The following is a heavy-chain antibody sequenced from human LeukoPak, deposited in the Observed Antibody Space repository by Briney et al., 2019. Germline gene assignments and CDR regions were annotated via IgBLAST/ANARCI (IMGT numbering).Heavy chain of an antibody. CDR1: GFTFSDYY. Sequence: PGGSLRLSCAASGFTFSDYYMSWIRQAPGKGLEWVSYISSSGSTIYYADSVKGRFTISRDNAKNSLYLQMNSLRAEDTAVYYCAREPVAVADNFDYWGQGTLVTVSS. D-gene: IGHD6-19*01. CDR3: AREPVAVADNFDY. CDR2: ISSSGSTI. J-gene: IGHJ4*02. V-gene: IGHV3-11*01.